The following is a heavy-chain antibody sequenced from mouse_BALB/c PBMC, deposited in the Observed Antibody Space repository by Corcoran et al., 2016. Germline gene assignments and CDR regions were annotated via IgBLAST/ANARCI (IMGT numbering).Heavy chain of an antibody. J-gene: IGHJ3*01. CDR3: AKSDEAWFAY. Sequence: QIQLVQYGPELMKPAETVMISCWASWDTFTNYGMNWVKRAPGKGLKWMGWINTYTGEPTYADDFKGRFAFSLETSASTAYLQINNLKNEDTATYFFAKSDEAWFAYCGQGSLVTVS. V-gene: IGHV9-3-1*01. CDR2: INTYTGEP. D-gene: IGHD2-13*01. CDR1: WDTFTNYG.